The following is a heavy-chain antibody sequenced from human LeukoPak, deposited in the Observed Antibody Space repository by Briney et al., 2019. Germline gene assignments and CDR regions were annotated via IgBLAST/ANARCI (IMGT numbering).Heavy chain of an antibody. CDR1: GGYFSGYY. J-gene: IGHJ3*02. CDR2: INHSGST. V-gene: IGHV4-34*01. Sequence: SETLSLTCAVYGGYFSGYYWSWIRQPPGKGLEWIGEINHSGSTNYNPSLKSRVTISVDTSKNQFSLKLSSVTAADTAVYYCARGLGPSSAFDIWGQGTMVTVSS. CDR3: ARGLGPSSAFDI.